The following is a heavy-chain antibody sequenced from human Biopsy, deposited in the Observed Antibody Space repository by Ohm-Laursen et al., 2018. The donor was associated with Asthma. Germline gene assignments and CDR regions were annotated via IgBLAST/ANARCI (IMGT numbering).Heavy chain of an antibody. CDR3: ARKAGSCISRTYYSLDF. CDR1: GGTFNTYV. Sequence: GASVKVSCTSLGGTFNTYVIGWVRQAPGQGLEWMGGINSVFGTTTYPQKFQDRVTITADDSTSTVYMELSSLRSEDTAVYYCARKAGSCISRTYYSLDFWGQGTLVTVSS. J-gene: IGHJ4*02. V-gene: IGHV1-69*13. CDR2: INSVFGTT. D-gene: IGHD1-26*01.